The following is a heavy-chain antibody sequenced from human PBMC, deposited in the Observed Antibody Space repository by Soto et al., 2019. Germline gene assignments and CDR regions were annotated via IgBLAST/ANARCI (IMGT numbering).Heavy chain of an antibody. V-gene: IGHV3-48*01. J-gene: IGHJ3*02. CDR3: VREQLYYNDVFGRPLNGFDM. Sequence: GGFLKLFFASVWFPFLDYNLKWVVWDSVKGLVWVAHISLRGTTVDYADSVKGRFTISRDVADNSLFLQMNSLGAEDTALYYCVREQLYYNDVFGRPLNGFDMWGPGT. CDR1: WFPFLDYN. D-gene: IGHD2-8*01. CDR2: ISLRGTTV.